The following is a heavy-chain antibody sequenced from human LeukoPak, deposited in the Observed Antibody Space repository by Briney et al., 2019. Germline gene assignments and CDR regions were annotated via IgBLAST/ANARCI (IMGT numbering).Heavy chain of an antibody. CDR2: INWNGGST. D-gene: IGHD6-19*01. CDR1: GFTFDEYG. Sequence: PGGSLRLSCAASGFTFDEYGMSWVRQAPGKGLEWVSDINWNGGSTNYADSVKGRFTISRDNAKNSLYLQMNSLRAEDTALYYCAREDRSGWKTYNWFDPWGQGTLVTVSS. V-gene: IGHV3-20*04. J-gene: IGHJ5*02. CDR3: AREDRSGWKTYNWFDP.